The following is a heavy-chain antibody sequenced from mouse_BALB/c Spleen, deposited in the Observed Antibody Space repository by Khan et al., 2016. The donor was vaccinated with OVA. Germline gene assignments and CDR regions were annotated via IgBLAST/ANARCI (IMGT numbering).Heavy chain of an antibody. J-gene: IGHJ3*01. V-gene: IGHV5-15*02. CDR3: ARGVFAY. CDR1: GFTFIDYG. Sequence: EVELVVSGGGLVQPGGSRKLSCAASGFTFIDYGMAWVRQTPGKGPEWIAFISSVAYSIYYADTVTGRFTISRENAKNTLYLEMSSLRSDDTAMYYCARGVFAYWGQGTLVTVSA. CDR2: ISSVAYSI.